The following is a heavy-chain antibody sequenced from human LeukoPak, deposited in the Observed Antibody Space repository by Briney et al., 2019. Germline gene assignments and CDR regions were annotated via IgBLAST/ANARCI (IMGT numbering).Heavy chain of an antibody. J-gene: IGHJ6*03. CDR2: ISTYNGNT. CDR1: GYTFTSYG. CDR3: ARAARENYYYYYYMDV. V-gene: IGHV1-18*01. D-gene: IGHD6-6*01. Sequence: ASLKVSCKASGYTFTSYGISWVRQAPGQGLEWMGWISTYNGNTNYAQKLQGRVTMTTDTSTSTAYMELRSLRSDDTAVYYCARAARENYYYYYYMDVWGKGTTVTVS.